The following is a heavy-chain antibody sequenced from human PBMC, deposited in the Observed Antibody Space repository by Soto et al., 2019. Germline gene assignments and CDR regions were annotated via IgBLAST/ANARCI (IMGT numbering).Heavy chain of an antibody. Sequence: QVQLEQSGAEVKKPGASVKVSCKASGYTFTSYYMHWVRQAPGQGLEWMGIINPSGGSTSYAQKFQGRVTTTRDTSTSSVYMELSSLRSEDTAVYYCARDKRLYCSSTSCYEAYYYYGMDVWGQGTTVTVSS. V-gene: IGHV1-46*03. J-gene: IGHJ6*02. CDR1: GYTFTSYY. D-gene: IGHD2-2*01. CDR3: ARDKRLYCSSTSCYEAYYYYGMDV. CDR2: INPSGGST.